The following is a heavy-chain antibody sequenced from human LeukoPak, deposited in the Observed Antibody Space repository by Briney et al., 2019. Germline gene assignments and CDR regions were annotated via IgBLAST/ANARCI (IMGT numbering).Heavy chain of an antibody. J-gene: IGHJ4*02. Sequence: PTETLSLTCTVSGGSISGYYWSWIRQPAGKGLEWIRRIYTSGSTNYNTSLKSRVTMSVDTSKNQFSLKLSSVTAADTAVYYCATSARTQQWLVREDYFDYWGQGTLVTVSS. CDR3: ATSARTQQWLVREDYFDY. V-gene: IGHV4-4*07. CDR2: IYTSGST. CDR1: GGSISGYY. D-gene: IGHD6-19*01.